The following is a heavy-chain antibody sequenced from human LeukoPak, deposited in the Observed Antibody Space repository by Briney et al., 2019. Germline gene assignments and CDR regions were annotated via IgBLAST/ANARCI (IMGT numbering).Heavy chain of an antibody. J-gene: IGHJ4*02. CDR1: GFCFSNYW. CDR2: INEEGSDT. V-gene: IGHV3-74*01. CDR3: AREGPDY. Sequence: PGVSLILSCAASGFCFSNYWMHWVRQAPGKGLEWVSGINEEGSDTKYADSVRGQFTISRDNVKNTLSLQMISLRADDTAVYYCAREGPDYWGQGTLVTVSS.